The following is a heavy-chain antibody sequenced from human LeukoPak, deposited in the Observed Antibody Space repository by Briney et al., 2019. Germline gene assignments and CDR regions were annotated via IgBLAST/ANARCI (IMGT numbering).Heavy chain of an antibody. J-gene: IGHJ5*02. CDR2: INHSGST. CDR1: GGSFSGYY. V-gene: IGHV4-34*01. CDR3: ATSHDVKTAPYDL. D-gene: IGHD2-21*01. Sequence: SETLSLTCAVYGGSFSGYYWSWIRQPPGKGLEWIGEINHSGSTNYNPSLKSRVTMSVDTSKNQLSMELRFLTAADTAVYYCATSHDVKTAPYDLWGQGILVTVSS.